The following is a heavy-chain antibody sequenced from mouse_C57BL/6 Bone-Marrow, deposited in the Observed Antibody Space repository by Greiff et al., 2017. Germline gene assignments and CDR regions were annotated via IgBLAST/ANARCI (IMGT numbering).Heavy chain of an antibody. J-gene: IGHJ1*03. V-gene: IGHV14-4*01. Sequence: EVKLMESGAELVRPGASVKLSCTASGFNIKDDYMHWVKQRPEQGLEWIGWIDPENGDTEYASKFQGKATITADTSSNTAYLQLSSLTSEDTAVYYCTLANWDWYFDVWGTGTTVTVSS. CDR3: TLANWDWYFDV. D-gene: IGHD4-1*01. CDR1: GFNIKDDY. CDR2: IDPENGDT.